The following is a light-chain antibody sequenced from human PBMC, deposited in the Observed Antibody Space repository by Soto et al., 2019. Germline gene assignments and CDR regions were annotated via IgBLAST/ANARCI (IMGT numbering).Light chain of an antibody. CDR3: HQYHNWPLT. CDR1: QSVSSN. J-gene: IGKJ4*01. V-gene: IGKV3-15*01. Sequence: EIPMTQSPDTLSMSSGERATLSCRASQSVSSNLAWYQQKPGQAPRLLIYAASTRATGTPARFGGRGSGTEFTLTISSLQSEEFAHYFCHQYHNWPLTFGGGTKVEIQ. CDR2: AAS.